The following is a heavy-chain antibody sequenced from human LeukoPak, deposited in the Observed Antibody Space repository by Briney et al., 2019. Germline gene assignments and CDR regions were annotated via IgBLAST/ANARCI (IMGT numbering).Heavy chain of an antibody. CDR3: AREGPKSGYYYMDV. CDR1: GYTFTSYD. CDR2: MNPNSGNT. J-gene: IGHJ6*03. V-gene: IGHV1-8*03. Sequence: ASVKVSCKASGYTFTSYDINWGRQATGQGLEWMGWMNPNSGNTGYAQKFQGRVTITRNTSISTAYMELSSLRSEDTAVYYCAREGPKSGYYYMDVWGKGTTVTVSS.